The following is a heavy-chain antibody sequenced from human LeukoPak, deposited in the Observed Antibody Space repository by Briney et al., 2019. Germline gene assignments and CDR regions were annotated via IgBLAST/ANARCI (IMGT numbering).Heavy chain of an antibody. D-gene: IGHD2-15*01. CDR3: AKDLGPIDCSGGSCYGMDV. CDR2: IGWNSGSI. Sequence: GGSLRLSCAASGFTFDDYAMHWVRHAPGKGLEWVSGIGWNSGSIGYADSVKGRFTISRDNAKNSLYLQMNSLRAEDTALYYCAKDLGPIDCSGGSCYGMDVWGQGTTVTVSS. J-gene: IGHJ6*02. V-gene: IGHV3-9*01. CDR1: GFTFDDYA.